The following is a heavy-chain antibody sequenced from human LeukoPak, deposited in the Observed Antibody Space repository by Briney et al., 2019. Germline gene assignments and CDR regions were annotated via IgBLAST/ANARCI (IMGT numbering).Heavy chain of an antibody. CDR3: TREIDIVATIGNNYYYGMDV. CDR1: GFTFGDYA. D-gene: IGHD5-12*01. CDR2: IRSKAYGGTT. V-gene: IGHV3-49*04. J-gene: IGHJ6*02. Sequence: GGSLRLSCTASGFTFGDYAMSWVRQAPGKGLEWVGFIRSKAYGGTTEYAASVKGRFTISRDDSKSIAYLQMNSLKTEDTAVYYCTREIDIVATIGNNYYYGMDVWGQGTTVTVSS.